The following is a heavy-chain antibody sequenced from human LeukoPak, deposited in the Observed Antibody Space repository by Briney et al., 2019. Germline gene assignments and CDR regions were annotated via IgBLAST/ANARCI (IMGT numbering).Heavy chain of an antibody. J-gene: IGHJ6*03. CDR3: ARAPRADCSSTSCYLSPAPIYYMDV. V-gene: IGHV4-34*01. CDR1: GGSFSGYY. D-gene: IGHD2-2*01. Sequence: SETLSLTCAVYGGSFSGYYWSWIRQPPGKGLEWIGEINHSGSTNYNPSLKSRVTISVDTSKNQFSPKLSSVTAADTAVYYCARAPRADCSSTSCYLSPAPIYYMDVWGKGTTVTVSS. CDR2: INHSGST.